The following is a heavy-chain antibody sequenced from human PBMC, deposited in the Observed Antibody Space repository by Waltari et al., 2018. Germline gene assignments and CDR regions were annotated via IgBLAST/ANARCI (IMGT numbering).Heavy chain of an antibody. D-gene: IGHD2-15*01. V-gene: IGHV4-4*02. J-gene: IGHJ4*02. CDR1: GDSVTSANW. CDR2: VLSTGKT. Sequence: QLQESGPGLVKPSGTLSLSCAASGDSVTSANWWSWVRQSPQRGLGWIGQVLSTGKTNYSPSFASRVTMSLDASNNQFSLKVTSATAADTAVYSCARDRGRGLYLDVWGPGTLVTVSP. CDR3: ARDRGRGLYLDV.